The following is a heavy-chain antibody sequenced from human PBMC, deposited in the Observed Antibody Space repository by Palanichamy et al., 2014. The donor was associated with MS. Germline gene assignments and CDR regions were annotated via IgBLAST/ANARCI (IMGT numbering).Heavy chain of an antibody. CDR1: GVSINTYY. V-gene: IGHV4-59*01. J-gene: IGHJ6*02. Sequence: QVQLQESGPGLVKPSETLSLTCTVSGVSINTYYWSWIRQSPGKGLEWIGHIHYDGSRSYNPSIKSRVTMSTDMSKNQFSLNLNSVTAADTAMYFCVVQMYGMDVWGQGTAVTVSS. D-gene: IGHD4/OR15-4a*01. CDR3: VVQMYGMDV. CDR2: IHYDGSR.